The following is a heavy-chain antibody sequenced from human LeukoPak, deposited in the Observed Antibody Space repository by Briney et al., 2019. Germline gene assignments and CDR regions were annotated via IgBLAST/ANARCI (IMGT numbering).Heavy chain of an antibody. Sequence: PGGSLRLSCAASGFTFSSYSMNWVRQAPGKGLEWVSSISSSSSYIFYADSVKGRFTISRDNAKNSLFLQMNSLRAEDTAVYYCARDRVYYDTSGYYKGYAFDIWGQGTMVTVSS. J-gene: IGHJ3*02. V-gene: IGHV3-21*01. CDR2: ISSSSSYI. CDR1: GFTFSSYS. CDR3: ARDRVYYDTSGYYKGYAFDI. D-gene: IGHD3-22*01.